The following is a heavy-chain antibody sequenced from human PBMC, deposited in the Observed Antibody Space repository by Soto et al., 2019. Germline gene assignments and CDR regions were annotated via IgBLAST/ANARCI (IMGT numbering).Heavy chain of an antibody. V-gene: IGHV1-8*01. CDR3: AKSSYYISDESFDY. Sequence: ASVKVSCKASGYTFTSYDINWVRQATGQGLEWMGWMKPNSGNTGYAQKFQGRVTMTRNTSKNTLYLQMNDLRAEDTALYYCAKSSYYISDESFDYWGQGTLVTVSS. CDR2: MKPNSGNT. CDR1: GYTFTSYD. J-gene: IGHJ4*02. D-gene: IGHD3-22*01.